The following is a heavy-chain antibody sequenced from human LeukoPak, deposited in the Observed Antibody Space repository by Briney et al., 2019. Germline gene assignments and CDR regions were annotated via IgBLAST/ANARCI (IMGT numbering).Heavy chain of an antibody. Sequence: GGSLRLSCAASGFTLSSYWMSWVRQAPGKGLEWVANIKQDGSEKYYVDSVKGRFTISRDNAKNSLYLQMNSLRAEDTAVYYCARRGSYYSSSWYRDYWGQGTLVTVSS. D-gene: IGHD6-13*01. CDR2: IKQDGSEK. CDR1: GFTLSSYW. CDR3: ARRGSYYSSSWYRDY. V-gene: IGHV3-7*01. J-gene: IGHJ4*02.